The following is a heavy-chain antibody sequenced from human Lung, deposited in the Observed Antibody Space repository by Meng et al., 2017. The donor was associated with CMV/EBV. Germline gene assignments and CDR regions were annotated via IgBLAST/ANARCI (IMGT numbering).Heavy chain of an antibody. CDR1: GFSLSTSGVG. Sequence: ITLKESGPHLVKPPQTLTLHCTFSGFSLSTSGVGVGWIRQPPGKALECLAIIYGDDEKRYSPSLESRLTVTKDTSKNQVVLTMTNMVPVDTATYYCARAAARPSDWFDPWGQGTLVTVSS. V-gene: IGHV2-5*02. D-gene: IGHD6-6*01. J-gene: IGHJ5*02. CDR2: IYGDDEK. CDR3: ARAAARPSDWFDP.